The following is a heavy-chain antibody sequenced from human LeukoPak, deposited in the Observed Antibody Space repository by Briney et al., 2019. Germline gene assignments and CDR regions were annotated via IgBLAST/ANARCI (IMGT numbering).Heavy chain of an antibody. V-gene: IGHV1-2*02. CDR3: ARNRITMIVGDPSGAFDI. J-gene: IGHJ3*02. Sequence: ASVKVSCKASGYTFTGYYMHWVRQAPGQGLEWMGWINPNSGGTNYAQKFQGRVTMTRDTSISTAYMELSRLRSDDTAVYYCARNRITMIVGDPSGAFDIWGQGTMVTVSS. CDR2: INPNSGGT. CDR1: GYTFTGYY. D-gene: IGHD3-22*01.